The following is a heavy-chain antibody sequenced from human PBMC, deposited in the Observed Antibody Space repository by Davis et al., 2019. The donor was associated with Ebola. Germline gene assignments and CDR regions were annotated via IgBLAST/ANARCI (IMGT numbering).Heavy chain of an antibody. J-gene: IGHJ6*02. Sequence: PSETLSLTCAVSRGSISSHFWSWIRQSPGQGLEWIGSIFYTGSTNLNPSLRSRVTLSVDRPKNQFSLNLTSVTAADTAVYFCARQPRSTRSHEYYHGLDVWGQGTTVVVSS. V-gene: IGHV4-59*11. D-gene: IGHD3-16*01. CDR3: ARQPRSTRSHEYYHGLDV. CDR2: IFYTGST. CDR1: RGSISSHF.